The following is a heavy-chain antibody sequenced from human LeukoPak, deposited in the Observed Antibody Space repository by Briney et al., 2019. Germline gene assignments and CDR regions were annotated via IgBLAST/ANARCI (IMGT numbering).Heavy chain of an antibody. D-gene: IGHD3-22*01. V-gene: IGHV1-24*01. Sequence: ASVKVSCKVSGYTLTELSMHWVRQAPGKGLEWMGGFDPEDGETIYAQKFQGRVTMTEDTSTDTAYMELSSLRSEDTAVYYCATEARSQNYYDSSGYSYWGQGTLVTVSS. J-gene: IGHJ4*02. CDR3: ATEARSQNYYDSSGYSY. CDR1: GYTLTELS. CDR2: FDPEDGET.